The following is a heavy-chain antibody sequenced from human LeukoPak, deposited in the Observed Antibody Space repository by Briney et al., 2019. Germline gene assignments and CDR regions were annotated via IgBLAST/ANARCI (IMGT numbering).Heavy chain of an antibody. V-gene: IGHV4-34*01. Sequence: SETLFLTCAVYGGSFSGYYWSWIRQPPGKGLEWIGEINHSGSTNYNPSLKSRVTISVDTSKNQFSLKLSSVTAADTAVYYCARGRPKNYYGMDVWGKGTTVTVSS. J-gene: IGHJ6*04. CDR3: ARGRPKNYYGMDV. CDR1: GGSFSGYY. CDR2: INHSGST.